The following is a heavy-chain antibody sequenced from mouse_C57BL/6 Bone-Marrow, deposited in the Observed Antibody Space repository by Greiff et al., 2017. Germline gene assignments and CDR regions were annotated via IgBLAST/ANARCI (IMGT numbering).Heavy chain of an antibody. CDR2: IYPGSGST. D-gene: IGHD2-3*01. Sequence: VQLQQPGAELVKPGASVKMSCKASGYTFTSYWITWVKQRPGQGLEWIGDIYPGSGSTNYNEKFKSKATLTVDTSCSPAYMQLSSLTSEDSAVYYCARCDRWLLPFAYWGQGTLVTVSA. CDR3: ARCDRWLLPFAY. CDR1: GYTFTSYW. V-gene: IGHV1-55*01. J-gene: IGHJ3*01.